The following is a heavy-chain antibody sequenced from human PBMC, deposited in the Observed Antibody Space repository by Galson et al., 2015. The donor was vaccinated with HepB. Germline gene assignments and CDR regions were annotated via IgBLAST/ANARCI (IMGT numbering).Heavy chain of an antibody. CDR2: IIPILGIA. D-gene: IGHD4-17*01. J-gene: IGHJ6*02. V-gene: IGHV1-69*04. CDR1: GGTFSSYA. Sequence: SVKVSCKASGGTFSSYAISWVRQAPGQGLEWMGRIIPILGIANYAQKFQGRVTITADKSTSTAYMELSSLRSEDTAVYYCARQLPGTTVTINHYYYYYGMDVWGQGTTVTVSS. CDR3: ARQLPGTTVTINHYYYYYGMDV.